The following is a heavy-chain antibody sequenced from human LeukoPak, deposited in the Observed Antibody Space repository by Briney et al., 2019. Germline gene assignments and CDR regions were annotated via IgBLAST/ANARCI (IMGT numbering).Heavy chain of an antibody. CDR2: ISYDGSNK. J-gene: IGHJ4*02. CDR1: GFTFSSYA. CDR3: ARGRGGYSGYIAEGYFDY. Sequence: PGGSLRLSCAASGFTFSSYAMHWVRQAPGKGLEWVAVISYDGSNKYYADSVKGRFTISRDNSKNTLYLQMYSLRAEDTAVYYCARGRGGYSGYIAEGYFDYWGQGTLVTVSS. V-gene: IGHV3-30*04. D-gene: IGHD5-12*01.